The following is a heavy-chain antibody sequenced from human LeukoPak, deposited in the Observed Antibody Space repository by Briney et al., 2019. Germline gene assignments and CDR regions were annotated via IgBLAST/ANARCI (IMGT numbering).Heavy chain of an antibody. CDR1: GFTFSSYS. J-gene: IGHJ5*02. CDR2: ISSSSGTI. CDR3: ARDEAYSGTHTMT. D-gene: IGHD1-26*01. Sequence: GGSLRLSCAASGFTFSSYSMNWVRQAPGKGLEWVSYISSSSGTISYADSVKGRFTISRDNAKNSLYLQMNSLRAEDTAVYYCARDEAYSGTHTMTWGQGTLVTVSS. V-gene: IGHV3-48*01.